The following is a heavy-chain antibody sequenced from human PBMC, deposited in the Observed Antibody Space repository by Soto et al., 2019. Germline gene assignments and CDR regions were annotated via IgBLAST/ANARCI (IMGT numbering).Heavy chain of an antibody. V-gene: IGHV4-34*01. Sequence: SETLSLTCAVYGGSFSGYYWSWIRQPPGKGLEWIGEINHSGSTNYNPSLKSRVTISVDTSKNQFSLKLSSVTAADTAVYYCARGRRSIAANYFDYWGQGILVTVSS. CDR2: INHSGST. J-gene: IGHJ4*02. CDR3: ARGRRSIAANYFDY. D-gene: IGHD6-25*01. CDR1: GGSFSGYY.